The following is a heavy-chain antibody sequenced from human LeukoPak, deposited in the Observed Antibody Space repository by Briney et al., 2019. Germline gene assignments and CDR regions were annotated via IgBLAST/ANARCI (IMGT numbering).Heavy chain of an antibody. Sequence: GASVKVSCKAAGYTFSSYDINWVRQATGQGLEWMGWMNPNSGNTGYAQKFQGRVTMARNTSISTAYMELSSLTSEDTAVYYCARECSGGSCYAGFDLWGQGTLVTVSS. CDR3: ARECSGGSCYAGFDL. CDR1: GYTFSSYD. J-gene: IGHJ5*02. CDR2: MNPNSGNT. D-gene: IGHD2-15*01. V-gene: IGHV1-8*02.